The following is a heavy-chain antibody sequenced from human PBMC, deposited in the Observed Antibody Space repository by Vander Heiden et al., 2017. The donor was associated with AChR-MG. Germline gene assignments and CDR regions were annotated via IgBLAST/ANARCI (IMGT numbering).Heavy chain of an antibody. CDR3: ARLYDSSGYIGYYFDY. D-gene: IGHD3-22*01. CDR2: IYYSGST. V-gene: IGHV4-39*01. CDR1: GGSISSSSYY. Sequence: QLQLQESGPGLVKPSETLSLPCTVSGGSISSSSYYWGWIGQPPGKGLEWIGSIYYSGSTYYNPSLKSRVTISVDTSKNQFSLKLSSVTAAETAVYYCARLYDSSGYIGYYFDYWGQGTLVTVSS. J-gene: IGHJ4*02.